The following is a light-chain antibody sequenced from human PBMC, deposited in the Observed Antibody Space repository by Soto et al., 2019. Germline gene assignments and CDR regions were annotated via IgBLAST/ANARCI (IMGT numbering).Light chain of an antibody. CDR2: DNN. J-gene: IGLJ1*01. Sequence: QSVLTQPPSVSAAPGQKVTISCSGSSSNIGNNYVSWYQQLPGTAPKLLIYDNNKRPSGIPDRFSGSKSGTSATLGITGLQTGDEADYYCGTWDSSLSAGRDVFGTWTKVTV. V-gene: IGLV1-51*01. CDR1: SSNIGNNY. CDR3: GTWDSSLSAGRDV.